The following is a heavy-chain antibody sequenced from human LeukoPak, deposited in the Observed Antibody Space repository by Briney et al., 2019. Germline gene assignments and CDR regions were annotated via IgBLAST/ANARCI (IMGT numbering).Heavy chain of an antibody. J-gene: IGHJ4*02. CDR1: GFTFSGFS. Sequence: PGGSLRLSCAASGFTFSGFSMSWVRQAPGKGLEWVSYISSSSGTIYFADSVKGRFTISRDNAKNSLYLQMNSLRAEDTAVYYCAREGDFYDTSGYYYSLFDYWGQGTLVTVSS. D-gene: IGHD3-22*01. CDR3: AREGDFYDTSGYYYSLFDY. V-gene: IGHV3-48*04. CDR2: ISSSSGTI.